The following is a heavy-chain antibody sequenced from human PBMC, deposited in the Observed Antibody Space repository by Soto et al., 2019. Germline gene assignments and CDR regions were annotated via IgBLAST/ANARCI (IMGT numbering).Heavy chain of an antibody. D-gene: IGHD3-10*01. CDR1: GGSFSGYY. CDR2: INHSGST. V-gene: IGHV4-34*01. J-gene: IGHJ5*02. CDR3: ARGLWFGDGHWFDP. Sequence: SETLSLTCAVYGGSFSGYYWSWIRQPPGKGLEWIGEINHSGSTNYNPSLKSRVTISVDTSKNQFSLKLSSVTAADTAVYYCARGLWFGDGHWFDPWGQGTLVTVSS.